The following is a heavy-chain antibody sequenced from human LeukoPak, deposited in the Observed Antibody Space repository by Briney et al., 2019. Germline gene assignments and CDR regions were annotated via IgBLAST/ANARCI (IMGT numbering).Heavy chain of an antibody. Sequence: GRSLRLSCAASGFTFSSYAMHWVRQAPGKGLEWVAVISYDGSNKYYADSVKGRFTTSRDNSKNTLYLQMNSLRAEDTAVYYCARAGIVGAITYYYYYYMDVWGKGTTVTVSS. CDR3: ARAGIVGAITYYYYYYMDV. J-gene: IGHJ6*03. CDR1: GFTFSSYA. D-gene: IGHD1-26*01. CDR2: ISYDGSNK. V-gene: IGHV3-30*04.